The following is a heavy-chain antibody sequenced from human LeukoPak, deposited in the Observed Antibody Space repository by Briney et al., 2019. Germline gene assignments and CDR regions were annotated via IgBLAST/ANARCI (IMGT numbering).Heavy chain of an antibody. Sequence: GGSLRLSCAASGFTFNDYAMSWVRQAPGKGLEWVSAISGTGSGRHYADSGKGRFTISRDNSKNTVFLDMNSLRAEDTAVYYCAKDDADYTFLGAMDVWGKGTTVTVFS. J-gene: IGHJ6*03. CDR1: GFTFNDYA. D-gene: IGHD3-16*01. V-gene: IGHV3-23*01. CDR2: ISGTGSGR. CDR3: AKDDADYTFLGAMDV.